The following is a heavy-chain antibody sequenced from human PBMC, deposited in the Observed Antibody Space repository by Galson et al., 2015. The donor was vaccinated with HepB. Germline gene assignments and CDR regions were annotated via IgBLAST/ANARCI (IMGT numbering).Heavy chain of an antibody. CDR2: INSDGSST. Sequence: SLRLSCAASGFTFSSYWMHWVRQAPGKGLVWVSRINSDGSSTSYADSVKGRFTISRDNAKNTLYLQMNSLRAEDTAVYYCARSYYYGSGTDAFDIWGQGTMVTVSS. J-gene: IGHJ3*02. V-gene: IGHV3-74*01. D-gene: IGHD3-10*01. CDR3: ARSYYYGSGTDAFDI. CDR1: GFTFSSYW.